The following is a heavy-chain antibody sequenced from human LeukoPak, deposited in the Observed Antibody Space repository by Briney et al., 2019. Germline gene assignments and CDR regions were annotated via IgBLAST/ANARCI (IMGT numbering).Heavy chain of an antibody. CDR2: ISAYNGNT. CDR1: GYTFTSYG. V-gene: IGHV1-18*01. CDR3: ASPLSFGYDYFDY. Sequence: ASVKVSCKASGYTFTSYGISWVRQASGQGLEWMGWISAYNGNTNYAQKLQGRVTITADKSTSTAYMELSSLRSEDTAVYYCASPLSFGYDYFDYWGQGTLVTVSS. D-gene: IGHD5-12*01. J-gene: IGHJ4*02.